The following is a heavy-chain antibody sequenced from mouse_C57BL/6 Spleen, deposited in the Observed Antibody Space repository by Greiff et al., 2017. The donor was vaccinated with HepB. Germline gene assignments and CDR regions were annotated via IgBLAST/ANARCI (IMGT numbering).Heavy chain of an antibody. CDR3: ATITTVVVRYFDY. D-gene: IGHD1-1*01. CDR2: IYPRSGNT. V-gene: IGHV1-81*01. J-gene: IGHJ2*01. Sequence: QVQLQQSGAELARPGASVKLSCKASGYTFTSYGISWVKQRTGQGLEWIGEIYPRSGNTYYNEKFKGKATLTADKSSSTAYMELRSLTSEDSAVYFCATITTVVVRYFDYWGQGTTLTVSS. CDR1: GYTFTSYG.